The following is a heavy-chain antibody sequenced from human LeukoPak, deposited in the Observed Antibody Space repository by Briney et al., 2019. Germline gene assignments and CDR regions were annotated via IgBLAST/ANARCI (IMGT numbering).Heavy chain of an antibody. CDR2: IDTSGTTI. V-gene: IGHV3-48*04. J-gene: IGHJ3*02. CDR3: AGALFSWAFDI. D-gene: IGHD3-10*02. Sequence: GGSLRLSCAASGFTFSSYSMNWVRQAPGKGLEWVSYIDTSGTTIYYAGSVKGRFTISRDNAKKSLYLQMNSLRAEDTAVYYCAGALFSWAFDIWGQGTMVTVSS. CDR1: GFTFSSYS.